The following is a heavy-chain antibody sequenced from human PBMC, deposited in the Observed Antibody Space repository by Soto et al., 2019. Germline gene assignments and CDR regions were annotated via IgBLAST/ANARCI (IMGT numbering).Heavy chain of an antibody. V-gene: IGHV1-18*01. CDR2: ISGYNGDT. D-gene: IGHD2-8*01. CDR1: GYSFSTYG. Sequence: ASVKVSCKASGYSFSTYGISWVRQAPGQGLEWMGWISGYNGDTNYAQKFQGRVTMTIDTSTTTAYLELRRLTYDDTAVYFCAKNGHPPYYYYGMDVWSQGTTVTVSS. J-gene: IGHJ6*02. CDR3: AKNGHPPYYYYGMDV.